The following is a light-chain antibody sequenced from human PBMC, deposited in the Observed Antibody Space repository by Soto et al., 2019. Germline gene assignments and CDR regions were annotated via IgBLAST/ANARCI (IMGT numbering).Light chain of an antibody. Sequence: QSALTQPASVSGSPGQAITISCTGTSSDVGGYNSVSWYQQFPGKAPKLMIYDVTYRPSGVSNRFSGSKSGNTASLTISGLQAEDEADYYCSSYTSTNTLVFGGGTKVTVL. CDR2: DVT. CDR3: SSYTSTNTLV. CDR1: SSDVGGYNS. V-gene: IGLV2-14*01. J-gene: IGLJ2*01.